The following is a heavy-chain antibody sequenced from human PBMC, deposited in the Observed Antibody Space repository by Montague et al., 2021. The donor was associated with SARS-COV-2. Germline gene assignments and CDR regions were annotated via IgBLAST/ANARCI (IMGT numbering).Heavy chain of an antibody. Sequence: SDTLSLTCTVSGGSISSYYWSWIRQPPGKGLEWIGYIYYSGSTNYNPSLKSRVTISVGTSKNQFSLKLSSVTAADTAVYYCAREVRYYYDSSGPGAFDIWGQGTMVTVSS. D-gene: IGHD3-22*01. CDR1: GGSISSYY. CDR2: IYYSGST. J-gene: IGHJ3*02. V-gene: IGHV4-59*01. CDR3: AREVRYYYDSSGPGAFDI.